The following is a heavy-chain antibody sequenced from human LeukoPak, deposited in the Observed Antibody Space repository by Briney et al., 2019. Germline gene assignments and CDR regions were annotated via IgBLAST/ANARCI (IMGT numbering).Heavy chain of an antibody. J-gene: IGHJ4*02. D-gene: IGHD2-21*02. V-gene: IGHV1-69-2*01. CDR2: VDPEDGET. Sequence: ASVKISCKVSGYTFTDYYMHWVPQAPGKGLEWMGLVDPEDGETIYAEKFQGRVSIAADTSTDTAYMELSSLRSEDTAVYYCATNCGGDLYYFDYWGQGTLVTVSS. CDR3: ATNCGGDLYYFDY. CDR1: GYTFTDYY.